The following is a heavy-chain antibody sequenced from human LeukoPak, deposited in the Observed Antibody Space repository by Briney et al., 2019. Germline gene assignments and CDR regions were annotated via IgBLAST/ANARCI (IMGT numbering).Heavy chain of an antibody. CDR2: IRAYNDNT. CDR3: ARAPVDDDFWSGPFDY. J-gene: IGHJ4*02. CDR1: GYTFTSYG. Sequence: ASVTVSFKASGYTFTSYGISWVRQAPGQGLEWMGWIRAYNDNTNYAQKVQGRVPMTTDTSTSTAYMELRSLRSDDSAAYYGARAPVDDDFWSGPFDYWGRGTLVTVSS. D-gene: IGHD3-3*01. V-gene: IGHV1-18*01.